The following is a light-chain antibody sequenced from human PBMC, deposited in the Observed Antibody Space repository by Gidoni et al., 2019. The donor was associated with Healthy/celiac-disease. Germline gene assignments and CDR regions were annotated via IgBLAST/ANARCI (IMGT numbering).Light chain of an antibody. V-gene: IGKV1-33*01. Sequence: DIKMTNSPSSLSASVGDRVTLTCQASQDLRNYLNWNQQKPGKAPKRLIYAASNLATGVPSRFSGSGSGTDFIFTISRLQPEYIATYYCQQYDNLPITFGQGTRLEIK. CDR2: AAS. CDR1: QDLRNY. J-gene: IGKJ5*01. CDR3: QQYDNLPIT.